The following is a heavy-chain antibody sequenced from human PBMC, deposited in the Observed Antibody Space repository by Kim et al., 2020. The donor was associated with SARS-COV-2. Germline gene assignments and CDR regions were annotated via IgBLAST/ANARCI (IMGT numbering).Heavy chain of an antibody. CDR2: IRSKANSYAT. V-gene: IGHV3-73*01. Sequence: GGSLRLSCAASGFTFSGSAMHWVRQASGKGLEWVGRIRSKANSYATAYAASVKGRFTISRDDSKNTAYLQMNSLKTEDTAVYYCTSSGGYSLWYYYYYGMDVWGQGTTVTVSS. D-gene: IGHD2-21*02. CDR1: GFTFSGSA. J-gene: IGHJ6*02. CDR3: TSSGGYSLWYYYYYGMDV.